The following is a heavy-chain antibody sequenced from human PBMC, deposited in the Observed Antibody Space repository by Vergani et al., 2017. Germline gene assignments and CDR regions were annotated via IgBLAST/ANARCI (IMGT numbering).Heavy chain of an antibody. CDR3: ARDPASGSYHLNF. CDR2: ISGQNFRT. CDR1: GFTFTAHG. J-gene: IGHJ4*02. Sequence: EVQLLESGGGSAQPGESLRLSCVASGFTFTAHGLNWVRQAPGKGLEWVSGISGQNFRTHYADSVKGRFTISRDNSKNSVYLQMNSLRPEDTALYFCARDPASGSYHLNFWVQGTLVTVSS. V-gene: IGHV3-23*01. D-gene: IGHD1-26*01.